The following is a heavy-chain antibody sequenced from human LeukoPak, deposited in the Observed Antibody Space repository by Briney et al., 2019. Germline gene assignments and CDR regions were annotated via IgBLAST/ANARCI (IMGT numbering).Heavy chain of an antibody. V-gene: IGHV6-1*01. Sequence: SQTLSLTCAISGDSVSSNSPTWNWIRQSPSRGLEWLGRTYYRSKWYNEYAVPVKSRITINPDTSNNQFYLHLNSVTPEDTAVYYCARYHYGSGLINWGQGTLVTVSS. CDR3: ARYHYGSGLIN. D-gene: IGHD3-10*01. CDR2: TYYRSKWYN. CDR1: GDSVSSNSPT. J-gene: IGHJ4*02.